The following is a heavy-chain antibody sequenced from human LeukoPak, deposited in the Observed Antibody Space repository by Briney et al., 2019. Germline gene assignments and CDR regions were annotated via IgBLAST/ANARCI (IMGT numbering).Heavy chain of an antibody. CDR3: AKGTRRYFDY. CDR1: GFTFSSYA. CDR2: ISWNSGSI. V-gene: IGHV3-9*01. Sequence: LRLSCAASGFTFSSYAMSWVRQAPGKGLEWVSGISWNSGSIGYADSVKGRFTISRDNAKNSLYLQMNSLRAEDTALYYCAKGTRRYFDYWGQGTLVTVSS. J-gene: IGHJ4*02.